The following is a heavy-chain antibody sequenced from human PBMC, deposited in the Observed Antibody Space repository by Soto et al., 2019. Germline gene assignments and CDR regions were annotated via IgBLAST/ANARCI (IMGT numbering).Heavy chain of an antibody. Sequence: GGSLRLSCAASGFTFSSYAMHWVRQAPGKGLEWVAFISYDGSNKYYADSVKGRFTISRDNSKNTLYLQMNSLRAEDTAVYYCARDYSSGGYGGWFDPWGQGTLVTVSS. CDR3: ARDYSSGGYGGWFDP. CDR2: ISYDGSNK. J-gene: IGHJ5*02. D-gene: IGHD6-19*01. V-gene: IGHV3-30-3*01. CDR1: GFTFSSYA.